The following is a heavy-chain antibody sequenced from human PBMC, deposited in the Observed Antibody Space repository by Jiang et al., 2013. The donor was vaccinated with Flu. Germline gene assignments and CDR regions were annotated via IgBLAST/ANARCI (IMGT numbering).Heavy chain of an antibody. CDR2: FYTTENT. V-gene: IGHV4-61*02. Sequence: GSGLVKPSQTLSLTCTVSGGSFSSGSHYWSWIRQPAGKGLEWIGRFYTTENTNYNPSLKSRVTISLDTSKNQFSLKLSSVTAADTAVYYCAREGVYYDSRGYYSRGFDYWGQGTLVTVSS. CDR1: GGSFSSGSHY. CDR3: AREGVYYDSRGYYSRGFDY. J-gene: IGHJ4*02. D-gene: IGHD3-22*01.